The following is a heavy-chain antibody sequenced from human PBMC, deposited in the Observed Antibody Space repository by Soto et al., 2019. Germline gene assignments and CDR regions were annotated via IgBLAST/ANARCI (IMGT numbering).Heavy chain of an antibody. CDR3: ARRMTWRLWCFDL. V-gene: IGHV1-8*01. Sequence: QVQLLQSGAEVKKPGTSVRVSCRASGYTFKDYDINCVRRAPGQGLEWMGWMNPNSGNTAYARKSQDRSTMTRSVYARTAFMAWSSLKPEDTAVYYCARRMTWRLWCFDLWGSGNQVTVSS. D-gene: IGHD2-21*02. CDR1: GYTFKDYD. CDR2: MNPNSGNT. J-gene: IGHJ2*01.